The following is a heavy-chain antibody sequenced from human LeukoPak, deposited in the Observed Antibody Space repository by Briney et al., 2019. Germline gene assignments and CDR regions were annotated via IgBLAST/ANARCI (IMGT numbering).Heavy chain of an antibody. Sequence: GGSLRLSCAVSGFIFEDHTMNWVRQTPGKGLEWVSLITWDGEGKSYADSVKGRFTISRDNGKNSLYLQMDSLRIDDTGFYYCARDKGFGDVWVYDYWGQGTLVAVSS. D-gene: IGHD3-16*01. CDR1: GFIFEDHT. J-gene: IGHJ4*02. V-gene: IGHV3-43*01. CDR2: ITWDGEGK. CDR3: ARDKGFGDVWVYDY.